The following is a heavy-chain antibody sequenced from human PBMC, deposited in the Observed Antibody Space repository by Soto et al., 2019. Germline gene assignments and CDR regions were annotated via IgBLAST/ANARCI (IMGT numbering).Heavy chain of an antibody. Sequence: QVQLQESGPGLVKPSQTLSLTCTVSGDSISSGDYYWSWIRQHPGKGLEWIGYIYYTGSAYYNPSLRSRVSISIETYKTQFSLNLNSVTAADTAVYYCARGDYIFNYFDYWGQGTLVTVSS. J-gene: IGHJ4*02. CDR2: IYYTGSA. D-gene: IGHD4-4*01. V-gene: IGHV4-31*03. CDR3: ARGDYIFNYFDY. CDR1: GDSISSGDYY.